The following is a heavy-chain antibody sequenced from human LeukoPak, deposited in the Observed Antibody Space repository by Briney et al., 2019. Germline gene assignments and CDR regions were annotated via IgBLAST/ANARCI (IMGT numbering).Heavy chain of an antibody. Sequence: ASVKVSCKASGYTFTSYGISWVRQAPGQGLEWMGWISAYNGNTNYAQKLQGRVTMTTDTSTSTAYMELRSLRSDDTAVYYCARAGYCSGTSCYTSDWFDPWGQGTLVTVSS. CDR1: GYTFTSYG. CDR3: ARAGYCSGTSCYTSDWFDP. CDR2: ISAYNGNT. V-gene: IGHV1-18*01. J-gene: IGHJ5*02. D-gene: IGHD2-2*02.